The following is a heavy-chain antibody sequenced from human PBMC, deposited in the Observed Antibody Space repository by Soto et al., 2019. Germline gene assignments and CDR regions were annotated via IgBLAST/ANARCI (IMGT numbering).Heavy chain of an antibody. V-gene: IGHV3-21*01. J-gene: IGHJ4*02. CDR3: ARDVLGGYSGYDRRWDFDY. Sequence: GGSLRLSCAASGFTFSSYSMNWVRQAPGKGLEWVSSISSSSSYIYYADSVKGRFTISRDNAKNSLYLQMNSLRAEDTAVYYCARDVLGGYSGYDRRWDFDYWGQGTLVTVSS. CDR1: GFTFSSYS. D-gene: IGHD5-12*01. CDR2: ISSSSSYI.